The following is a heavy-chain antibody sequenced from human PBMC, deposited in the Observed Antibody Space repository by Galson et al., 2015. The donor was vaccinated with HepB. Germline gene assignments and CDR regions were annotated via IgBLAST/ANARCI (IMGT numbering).Heavy chain of an antibody. D-gene: IGHD3-10*01. J-gene: IGHJ4*02. CDR3: ARGLMVRGTGDY. CDR2: MNPNSGNT. V-gene: IGHV1-8*01. CDR1: GYTFTSYD. Sequence: SVKVSCKASGYTFTSYDINWVRQATGQGLEWMGWMNPNSGNTGYAQKFQGRVTMTRNTSISTAYMELSSLRSEDTAVYYCARGLMVRGTGDYWGQGTLVTVSS.